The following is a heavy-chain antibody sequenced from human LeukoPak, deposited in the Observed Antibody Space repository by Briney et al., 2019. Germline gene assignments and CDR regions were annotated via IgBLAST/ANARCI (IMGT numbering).Heavy chain of an antibody. J-gene: IGHJ4*02. CDR2: FHNSGTS. CDR1: DDSISDYY. Sequence: SETLSLTCTVSDDSISDYYRGWIRQPPGRGLEWIGYFHNSGTSTYNPSLKSRVTISADTSKNQFSLKLNSLTTADTAVYYCTRGAGWLIDYWGQGTLVTVSS. D-gene: IGHD3-16*01. V-gene: IGHV4-59*01. CDR3: TRGAGWLIDY.